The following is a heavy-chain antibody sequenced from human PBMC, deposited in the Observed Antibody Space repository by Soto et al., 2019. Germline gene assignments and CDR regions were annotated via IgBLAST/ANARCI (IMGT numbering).Heavy chain of an antibody. CDR1: GFTFDDYA. J-gene: IGHJ6*03. CDR3: AKAGYSSSWSIYYYYYMDV. D-gene: IGHD6-13*01. Sequence: GGSLSLSCAASGFTFDDYAMHWVRQAPGKGLEWVSAISWNSGSIGYADSVKGRFTISRDNAKNSLYLQMNSLRAEDTALYYCAKAGYSSSWSIYYYYYMDVWGKGTTVTVSS. V-gene: IGHV3-9*01. CDR2: ISWNSGSI.